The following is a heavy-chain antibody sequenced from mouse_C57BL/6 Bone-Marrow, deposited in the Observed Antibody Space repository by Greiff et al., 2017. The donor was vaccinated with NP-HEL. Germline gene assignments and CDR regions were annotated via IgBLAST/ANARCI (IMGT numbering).Heavy chain of an antibody. D-gene: IGHD2-3*01. J-gene: IGHJ3*01. CDR1: GYSITSGYY. V-gene: IGHV3-6*01. CDR2: ISYDGSN. CDR3: ARDFY. Sequence: EVKLVESGPGLVKPSQSLSLTCSVTGYSITSGYYWNWIRQFPGNKLEWVGYISYDGSNNYNPSLKNRISITRDTSKNQFFLKLNSVTTEDTATYYCARDFYWGQGTLVTVSA.